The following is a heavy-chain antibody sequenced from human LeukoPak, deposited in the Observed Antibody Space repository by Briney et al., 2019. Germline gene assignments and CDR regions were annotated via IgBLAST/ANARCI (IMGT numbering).Heavy chain of an antibody. CDR3: ARDRFQSAFDI. D-gene: IGHD3-16*01. V-gene: IGHV3-21*01. CDR1: GFTFSSYS. J-gene: IGHJ3*02. CDR2: ISSISNHI. Sequence: GGSLRLSCAASGFTFSSYSMNWVRQAPGMRLEWVSSISSISNHIYYADSLKGRFTISRDNAKNSVYLQMNSLRAEDTAVYYCARDRFQSAFDIWGQGTMVTVSS.